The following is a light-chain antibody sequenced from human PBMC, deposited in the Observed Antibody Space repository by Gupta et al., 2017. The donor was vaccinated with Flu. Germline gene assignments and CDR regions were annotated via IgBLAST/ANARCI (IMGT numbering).Light chain of an antibody. V-gene: IGKV1D-16*01. CDR1: QGISTW. J-gene: IGKJ2*01. CDR3: QQENSYPRT. Sequence: PSSLSASVGDRVTITCRASQGISTWLAWYQQKPGKAPKSLIYAASNLQSGVPSRFSGSGSGTDFTLTINNLQPEDFATYYCQQENSYPRTFGQGTKLEIK. CDR2: AAS.